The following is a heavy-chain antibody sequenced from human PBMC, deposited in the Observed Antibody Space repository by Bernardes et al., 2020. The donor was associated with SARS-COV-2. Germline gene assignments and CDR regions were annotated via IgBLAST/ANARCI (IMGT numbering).Heavy chain of an antibody. Sequence: VGSLCLSCAASGFTVSSTYMSWVRQAPGTGLAWVAVIWYDGSNKYYADSVKGRFTISRDNSKNTLYLQMNSLRAEDTAVYYCAREAYYGSGTYGMDVWGQGTTVTVAS. D-gene: IGHD3-10*01. CDR2: IWYDGSNK. J-gene: IGHJ6*02. CDR3: AREAYYGSGTYGMDV. V-gene: IGHV3-33*08. CDR1: GFTVSSTY.